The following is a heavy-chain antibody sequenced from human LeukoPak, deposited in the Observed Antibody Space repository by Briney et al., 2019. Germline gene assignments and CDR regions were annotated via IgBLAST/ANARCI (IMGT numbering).Heavy chain of an antibody. CDR2: IYTSGST. D-gene: IGHD3-10*01. J-gene: IGHJ6*03. Sequence: SETLSLTCTVSGGSISSYYWSWIRQPPGKGLEWIGYIYTSGSTNYNPSLKSRVTISVDTSKNQFSLKLSSVTAADTAVYYCARFVRHYYGSGSHYYYYYYMDVWGKGTTVTVSS. CDR3: ARFVRHYYGSGSHYYYYYYMDV. CDR1: GGSISSYY. V-gene: IGHV4-4*09.